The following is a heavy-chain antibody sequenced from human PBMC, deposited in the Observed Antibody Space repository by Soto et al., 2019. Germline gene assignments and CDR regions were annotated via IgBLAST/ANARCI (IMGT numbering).Heavy chain of an antibody. CDR3: ARDFRIEGSSWYPGWFDP. D-gene: IGHD6-13*01. Sequence: ASVKVSCKASRYTFNSYGISWVRQAPGQGLEWMGWISAYNGNTNYAQKLQGRVTMTTDTSTSTAYMELRSLRSDDTAVYYCARDFRIEGSSWYPGWFDPWGQGTLVTVSS. J-gene: IGHJ5*02. V-gene: IGHV1-18*01. CDR1: RYTFNSYG. CDR2: ISAYNGNT.